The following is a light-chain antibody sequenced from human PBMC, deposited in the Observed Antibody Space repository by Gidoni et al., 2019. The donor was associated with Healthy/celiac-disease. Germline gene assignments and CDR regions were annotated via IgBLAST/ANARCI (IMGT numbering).Light chain of an antibody. CDR3: CSYAGSSLYV. CDR2: EVS. V-gene: IGLV2-23*02. J-gene: IGLJ1*01. Sequence: QSALTQPASVSGSPGQSITISCTGTSSDVGSYNLVSWYQQHPGKAPKLMIYEVSKRPSGVSNRFSGSKSGNTASLTISVLQAEDEADYYCCSYAGSSLYVFGTGTKVTVL. CDR1: SSDVGSYNL.